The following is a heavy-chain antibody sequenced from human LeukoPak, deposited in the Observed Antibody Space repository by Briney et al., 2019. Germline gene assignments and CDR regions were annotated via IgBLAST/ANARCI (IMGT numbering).Heavy chain of an antibody. J-gene: IGHJ5*02. V-gene: IGHV4-39*01. CDR2: IYYSGST. CDR3: VRHGGLVFVVQAFDP. Sequence: PSETLSLTCTVSGXSINSSNYYWAWIRQPPGTGLEWIGSIYYSGSTYYNPSLKSRLTISIDASRNQFSLKLTSVTAADTAVYFCVRHGGLVFVVQAFDPWSQGTLVTVSS. D-gene: IGHD2-15*01. CDR1: GXSINSSNYY.